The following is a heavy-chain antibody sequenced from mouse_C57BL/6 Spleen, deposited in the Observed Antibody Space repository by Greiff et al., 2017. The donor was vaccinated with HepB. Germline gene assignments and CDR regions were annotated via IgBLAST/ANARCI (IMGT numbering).Heavy chain of an antibody. CDR3: TRDYDDDRDYAMDY. D-gene: IGHD2-4*01. CDR1: GYAFTNYL. V-gene: IGHV1-54*01. CDR2: INPGSGGT. Sequence: QVQLQQSGAELVRPGPSVKVSCKASGYAFTNYLIEWVKQRPGQGLEWIGVINPGSGGTNYNEKFKGKARLTADKSSSTAYMQLSSLASEDSAVYFCTRDYDDDRDYAMDYWGQGTSVTVSS. J-gene: IGHJ4*01.